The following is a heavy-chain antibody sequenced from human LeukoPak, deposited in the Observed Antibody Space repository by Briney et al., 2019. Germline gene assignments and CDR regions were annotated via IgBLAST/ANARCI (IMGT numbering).Heavy chain of an antibody. Sequence: GGSLRLSCAASGFTFSSYWMNWARQAPGKGLEWVASINHNGNVNYYVDSVKGRFTISRDNAKNSLYLQMSNLRAEDTAVYFCAKDRDLRQGYYFDHWGQGTLVTVSS. CDR3: AKDRDLRQGYYFDH. V-gene: IGHV3-7*03. J-gene: IGHJ4*02. CDR1: GFTFSSYW. CDR2: INHNGNVN.